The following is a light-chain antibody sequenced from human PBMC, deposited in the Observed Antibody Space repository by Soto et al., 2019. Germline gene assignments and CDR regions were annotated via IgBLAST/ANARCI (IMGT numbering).Light chain of an antibody. CDR3: MQPTYRPRT. CDR1: QSLVYSDGNTY. V-gene: IGKV2-30*01. J-gene: IGKJ2*01. Sequence: EVVMTQSPLSLPVTLGQPASISCRSSQSLVYSDGNTYLNWFQQRPGQSPRRLIYKVSNRDSGVPDRFSGSGSGTGFTLKISRVEAEDVGVYYCMQPTYRPRTFGQGTNLEIK. CDR2: KVS.